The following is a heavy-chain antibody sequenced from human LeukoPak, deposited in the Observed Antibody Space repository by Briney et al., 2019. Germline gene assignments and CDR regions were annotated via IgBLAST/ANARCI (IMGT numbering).Heavy chain of an antibody. CDR2: INPRGGST. D-gene: IGHD3-22*01. J-gene: IGHJ4*02. Sequence: ASVKVSCKASGYTFTSYDCHWVRQAPGQGLEWMGIINPRGGSTSYAQKFQGRVTMTRDTSTSTVYMELSSLRSEDTAVYYCARDTPYDTSGYFFDYWGQGTLVTVSS. CDR1: GYTFTSYD. CDR3: ARDTPYDTSGYFFDY. V-gene: IGHV1-46*01.